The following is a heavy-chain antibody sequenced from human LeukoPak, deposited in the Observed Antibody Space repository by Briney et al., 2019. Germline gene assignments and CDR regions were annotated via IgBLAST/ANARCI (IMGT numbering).Heavy chain of an antibody. CDR2: ISSSGSTI. J-gene: IGHJ3*02. CDR3: AREYYDNSGGEDAFDI. V-gene: IGHV3-48*03. D-gene: IGHD3-22*01. Sequence: GGSLRLSCAASGFTFSSYEMNWVRQAPGKGLEWVSYISSSGSTIYYADSVKGRFTISRDNAKNSLYLQMNSLRAEDTAVYYCAREYYDNSGGEDAFDIWGPGTMVTVSS. CDR1: GFTFSSYE.